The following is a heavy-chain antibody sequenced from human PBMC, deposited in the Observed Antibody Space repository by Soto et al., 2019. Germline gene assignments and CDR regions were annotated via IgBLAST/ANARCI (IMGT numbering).Heavy chain of an antibody. CDR2: ISYSGST. V-gene: IGHV4-61*01. Sequence: QMQLQESGPGLVKPSETLSLTCTVSGGSVSSGSYYWSWIRQPPGKGLEWIGYISYSGSTNYNPSLKSRRTISVDTSKNQFSLKLSSVTAADTAVYYCAREPTTVTNYYYYALDVWGQGTTVTVSS. J-gene: IGHJ6*02. CDR3: AREPTTVTNYYYYALDV. CDR1: GGSVSSGSYY. D-gene: IGHD4-17*01.